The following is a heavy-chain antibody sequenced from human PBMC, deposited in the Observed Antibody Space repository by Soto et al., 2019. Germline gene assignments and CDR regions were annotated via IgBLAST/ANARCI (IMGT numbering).Heavy chain of an antibody. J-gene: IGHJ4*02. CDR3: ARDPVVPAAMGY. V-gene: IGHV1-18*01. CDR1: GYTFTSYG. Sequence: QVQLVQSGAEVKKPGASVKVSCKASGYTFTSYGIRWVRQAPGQGLEWMGWLSAYNGNKNYAKKIQGRGSMTTDTSTSTAYTELSSLRSYDTAMYYCARDPVVPAAMGYWGQGTLVTVFS. D-gene: IGHD2-2*01. CDR2: LSAYNGNK.